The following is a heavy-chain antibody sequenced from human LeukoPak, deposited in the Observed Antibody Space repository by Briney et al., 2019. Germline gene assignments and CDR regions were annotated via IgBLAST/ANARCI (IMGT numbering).Heavy chain of an antibody. CDR2: ISGTGFTT. D-gene: IGHD1-20*01. CDR3: AKDGYNWIAFDD. V-gene: IGHV3-23*01. Sequence: HPGGSLRLSCAASGFTLSTYAMHWVRQAPGKGLEWVAYISGTGFTTYYADSVKGRFTISSDSSKNTLFLQMNSPRAEDTAIYYCAKDGYNWIAFDDWGQGTLVTVSS. CDR1: GFTLSTYA. J-gene: IGHJ4*02.